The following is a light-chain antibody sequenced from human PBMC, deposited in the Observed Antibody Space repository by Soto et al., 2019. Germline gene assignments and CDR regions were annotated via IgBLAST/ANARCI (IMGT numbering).Light chain of an antibody. J-gene: IGKJ3*01. CDR2: TAS. Sequence: DIQMTQSPSSLSASVGDIVTITCRASQGIRYDLGWYQHKPGKAHKRLIYTASTLESGGPSRLSGSGSWSECTLTIVRLQPEDLATYYCLQHNAFPFTFGPGTKLTFK. CDR1: QGIRYD. CDR3: LQHNAFPFT. V-gene: IGKV1-17*01.